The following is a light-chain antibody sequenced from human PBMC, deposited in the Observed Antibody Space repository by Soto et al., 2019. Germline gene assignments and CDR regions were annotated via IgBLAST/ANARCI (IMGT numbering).Light chain of an antibody. CDR1: SSDVGGYNF. CDR3: CSYTSSNTRV. V-gene: IGLV2-14*01. CDR2: EVS. J-gene: IGLJ3*02. Sequence: QSALTQPASVSRSPGQSITISCTGTSSDVGGYNFVSWYQHHLGKAPKLMIYEVSDRPSGVSNRFSGSKSDNTASLTISGLQAEDEAVYYCCSYTSSNTRVFGGGTKLTVL.